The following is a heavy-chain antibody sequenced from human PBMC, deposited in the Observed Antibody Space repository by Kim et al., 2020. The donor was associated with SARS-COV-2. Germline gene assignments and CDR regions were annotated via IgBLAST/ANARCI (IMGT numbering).Heavy chain of an antibody. Sequence: GGSLRLSCAASGFTFSDYYMSWIRQAPGKGLEWVSYISSSSGSTIYYASSVKGRFSISRDTAKNSLYLKMNSLRAEDTAVYYCARGGGGDCSGGSCYGGDYFDYWGQGTLVTVSS. V-gene: IGHV3-11*01. CDR1: GFTFSDYY. D-gene: IGHD2-15*01. CDR3: ARGGGGDCSGGSCYGGDYFDY. J-gene: IGHJ4*02. CDR2: ISSSSGSTI.